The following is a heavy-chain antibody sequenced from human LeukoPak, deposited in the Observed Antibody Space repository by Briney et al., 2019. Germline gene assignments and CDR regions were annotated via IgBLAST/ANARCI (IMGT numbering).Heavy chain of an antibody. CDR3: ARGMSRWFGELWDYYGMDV. CDR1: GFTVGSND. D-gene: IGHD3-10*01. Sequence: GGSLRLSCAASGFTVGSNDMSWVRQAPGKGLEWVSVIYSGGSTYYADSVKGRFTISRDNSKNTLYLQMNSLRAEDTAVYYCARGMSRWFGELWDYYGMDVWGQGTTVTVSS. CDR2: IYSGGST. J-gene: IGHJ6*02. V-gene: IGHV3-53*01.